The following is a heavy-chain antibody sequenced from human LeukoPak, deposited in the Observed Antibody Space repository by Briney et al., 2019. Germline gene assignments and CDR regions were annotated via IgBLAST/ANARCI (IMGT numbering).Heavy chain of an antibody. CDR2: ISSSSSTI. CDR1: GFTFSTYS. D-gene: IGHD2-2*02. CDR3: ACPAAKPECGY. Sequence: GGFLRLSCAASGFTFSTYSMNWVRQAPGKGLEWVSYISSSSSTIYYADSVKGRFTISRDNAKNSLSLQMNSLRDEDTAVYYCACPAAKPECGYWGQGTLVTVSS. V-gene: IGHV3-48*02. J-gene: IGHJ4*02.